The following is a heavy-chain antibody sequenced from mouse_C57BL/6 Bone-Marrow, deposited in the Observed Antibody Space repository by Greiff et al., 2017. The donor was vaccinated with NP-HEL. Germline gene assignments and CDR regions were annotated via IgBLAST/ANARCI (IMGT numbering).Heavy chain of an antibody. J-gene: IGHJ4*01. V-gene: IGHV1-81*01. Sequence: QVQLKQSGAELARPGASVKLSCKASGYTFTSYGISWVKQRTGQGLEWIGEIYPRSGNTYYNEKFKGKATLTADKSSSTAYMELRSLTSEDSAVYFCARWDTTVVRWDYYAMDYWGQGTSVTVSS. D-gene: IGHD1-1*01. CDR1: GYTFTSYG. CDR2: IYPRSGNT. CDR3: ARWDTTVVRWDYYAMDY.